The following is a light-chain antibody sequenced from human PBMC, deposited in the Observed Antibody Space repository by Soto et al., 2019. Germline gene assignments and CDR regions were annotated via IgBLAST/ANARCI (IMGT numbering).Light chain of an antibody. V-gene: IGLV2-18*01. J-gene: IGLJ3*02. CDR2: DVT. Sequence: QSVLTQPPSVSGSPGQSVTISCTVTSSDVGDYEHVSWYQQAPGTAPNLIIFDVTNRPSGVPDRFSGSKSGNTPSLTIFGLQAEDEADYYCSLYTSSSTWVFGGGTKLTVL. CDR1: SSDVGDYEH. CDR3: SLYTSSSTWV.